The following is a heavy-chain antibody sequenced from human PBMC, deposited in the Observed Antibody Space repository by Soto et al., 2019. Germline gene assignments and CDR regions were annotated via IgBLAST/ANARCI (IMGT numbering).Heavy chain of an antibody. CDR3: ASGGDYFDY. Sequence: QVQLVESGGGVVQPGMSLRLSCAASGFTFSSYGMHWVRQAPGKGLEWVALIWYDGSNKYYADSVKGRFTISRDNSRDTLYLQMNSPRAEDTAVYYCASGGDYFDYWGQGTLVTVSS. D-gene: IGHD3-16*01. V-gene: IGHV3-33*01. CDR1: GFTFSSYG. J-gene: IGHJ4*02. CDR2: IWYDGSNK.